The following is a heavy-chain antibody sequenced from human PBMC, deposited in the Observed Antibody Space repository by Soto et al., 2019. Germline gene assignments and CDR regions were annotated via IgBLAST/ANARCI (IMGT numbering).Heavy chain of an antibody. CDR3: TRTLRFLEWGHIDY. J-gene: IGHJ4*02. CDR2: IRSKAYGGTT. D-gene: IGHD3-3*01. V-gene: IGHV3-49*03. Sequence: GGSLRLSCTASGFTFGDYAMSWFRQAPGKGLEWVGFIRSKAYGGTTEYAASVKGRFTISRDDSKSIAYLQMNSLKTEDTAVYYCTRTLRFLEWGHIDYWGQGTLVTVSS. CDR1: GFTFGDYA.